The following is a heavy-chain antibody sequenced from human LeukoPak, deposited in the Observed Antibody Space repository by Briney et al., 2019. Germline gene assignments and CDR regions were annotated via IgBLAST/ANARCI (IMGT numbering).Heavy chain of an antibody. CDR2: ISGSGGST. V-gene: IGHV3-23*01. CDR1: GFTLSSYA. J-gene: IGHJ4*02. CDR3: AKWGDYDVLTGYYDSDY. Sequence: GGSLRLSCAASGFTLSSYAMSWVRQAPGKGLEWVSGISGSGGSTYYADSVKGRFTISRDNSKNTLYLQMNSLSAEDTAIYYCAKWGDYDVLTGYYDSDYWGQGTLVTVSS. D-gene: IGHD3-9*01.